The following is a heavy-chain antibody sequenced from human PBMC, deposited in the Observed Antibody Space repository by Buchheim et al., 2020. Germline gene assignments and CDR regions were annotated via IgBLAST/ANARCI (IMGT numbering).Heavy chain of an antibody. CDR2: ISSSGSTI. CDR1: GFIFSSYE. D-gene: IGHD6-13*01. V-gene: IGHV3-48*03. CDR3: ARDRHMGTSSSWFYYYYYYGMDV. J-gene: IGHJ6*02. Sequence: EVQLVESGGGLVQPGGSLRLSCAASGFIFSSYEMNWVRQAPGKGLEWVSYISSSGSTIYYADSVKGRFTISRDNAKNSLYLQMNSLRAEDTAVYYCARDRHMGTSSSWFYYYYYYGMDVWGQGTT.